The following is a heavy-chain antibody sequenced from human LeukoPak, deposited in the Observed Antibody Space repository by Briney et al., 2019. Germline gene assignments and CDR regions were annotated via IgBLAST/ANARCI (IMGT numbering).Heavy chain of an antibody. D-gene: IGHD2-21*02. J-gene: IGHJ4*02. CDR1: GLTFSAYG. Sequence: GGSLRLSCAASGLTFSAYGMHWVRQAPGKGLEWVSSISSSSTYIYYADSVKGRFTISRDNAKNSLYLQMNSLRAEDTALYYCARDSRTYCGGDCYSPFDFWGQGTLVTVSS. CDR3: ARDSRTYCGGDCYSPFDF. V-gene: IGHV3-21*01. CDR2: ISSSSTYI.